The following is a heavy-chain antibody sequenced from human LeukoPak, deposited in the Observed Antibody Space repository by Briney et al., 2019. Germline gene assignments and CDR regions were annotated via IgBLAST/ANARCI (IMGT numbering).Heavy chain of an antibody. D-gene: IGHD6-19*01. CDR3: ARTVYSSGWPFDY. Sequence: KPSETLSLTRTVSGGSISSYYWSWIRQPPGKGLEWIGYIYYSGSTNYNPSLKSRVTISVDTSKNQFSLKLSSVTAADTAVYYCARTVYSSGWPFDYWGQGTLVTVSS. CDR1: GGSISSYY. CDR2: IYYSGST. V-gene: IGHV4-59*01. J-gene: IGHJ4*02.